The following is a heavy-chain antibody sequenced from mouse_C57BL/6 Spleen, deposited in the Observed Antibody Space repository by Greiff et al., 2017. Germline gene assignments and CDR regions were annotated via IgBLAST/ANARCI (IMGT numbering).Heavy chain of an antibody. CDR1: GYTFTSYW. J-gene: IGHJ3*01. CDR3: ARYGTYYSIYLAWFAY. V-gene: IGHV1-55*01. D-gene: IGHD2-5*01. Sequence: QVQLQQPGAELVKPGASVKMSCKASGYTFTSYWITWVKQRPGQGLEWIGDIYPGSGSTNYNEKFKSKATLTVDTSSSTAYMQLSSLTSEDSAVYYCARYGTYYSIYLAWFAYWDQGTLVTVSA. CDR2: IYPGSGST.